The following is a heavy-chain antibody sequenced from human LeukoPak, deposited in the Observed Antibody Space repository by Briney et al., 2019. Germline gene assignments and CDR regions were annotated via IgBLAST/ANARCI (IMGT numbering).Heavy chain of an antibody. CDR3: ASRPQGSRVAVAGTTTTLFDY. V-gene: IGHV4-34*01. Sequence: SETLSLTCAVYGGSFSTYYWSWIRQPPGKGLEWIGEIHHSGFTNYNPSLKSRVTISVDTSKNQFSLTLSSVTAADTAVYYCASRPQGSRVAVAGTTTTLFDYWGQGTLVTVSS. CDR2: IHHSGFT. CDR1: GGSFSTYY. D-gene: IGHD6-19*01. J-gene: IGHJ4*02.